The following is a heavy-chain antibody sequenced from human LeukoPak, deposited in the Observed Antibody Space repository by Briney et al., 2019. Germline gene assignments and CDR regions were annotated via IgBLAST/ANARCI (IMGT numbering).Heavy chain of an antibody. J-gene: IGHJ3*02. CDR3: AVTRGGDYIYDAFDI. CDR1: GFTFSTYA. Sequence: GGSLRLSCAASGFTFSTYAMNWVRQAPGKGLEWVTIISGSGGATYYADSVRGRFAISRDNSNDTLHLQMNSLRADDTDIYYCAVTRGGDYIYDAFDIRGQGTMVTVSS. D-gene: IGHD3-16*01. CDR2: ISGSGGAT. V-gene: IGHV3-23*01.